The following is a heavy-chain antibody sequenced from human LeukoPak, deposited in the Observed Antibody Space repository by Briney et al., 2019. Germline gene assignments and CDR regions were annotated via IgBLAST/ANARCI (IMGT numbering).Heavy chain of an antibody. CDR1: GFTFSSYG. J-gene: IGHJ1*01. CDR2: ISYDGSNK. CDR3: AKGEIKTFGGVIVIKNFQH. V-gene: IGHV3-30*18. Sequence: GGSLRLSCATSGFTFSSYGMHWVRQAPGKGLEWVAVISYDGSNKYYADSVRGRFTISRDNSKNTLYLQMNSLRAEDTAVYYCAKGEIKTFGGVIVIKNFQHWGQGTLVTVFS. D-gene: IGHD3-16*02.